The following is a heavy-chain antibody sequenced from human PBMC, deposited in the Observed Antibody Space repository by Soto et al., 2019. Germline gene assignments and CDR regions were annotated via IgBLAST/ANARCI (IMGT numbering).Heavy chain of an antibody. CDR1: GFAFSQYG. Sequence: LRLSCTASGFAFSQYGMSWVRQAPGKGLECVSSIRSFAYRTPYADSVKGRFTISRDNSKSTLSLQMNSLRAEDTAVYYCAKDVESGWYEAFDYWGPGPLVTVSS. CDR3: AKDVESGWYEAFDY. V-gene: IGHV3-23*01. CDR2: IRSFAYRT. J-gene: IGHJ4*02. D-gene: IGHD6-19*01.